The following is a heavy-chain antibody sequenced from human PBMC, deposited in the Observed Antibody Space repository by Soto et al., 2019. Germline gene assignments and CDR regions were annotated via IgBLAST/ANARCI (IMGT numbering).Heavy chain of an antibody. CDR3: ARERDCGFWFVP. Sequence: PSETLSPTCTVSGVSISSYYWSWIRQPPGEGLERIGKIYDSGSTNYNPSLKSRVTISVATSKNQFSLKPSSLTDAGTAVYYFARERDCGFWFVPWGQGHLVTGSS. J-gene: IGHJ5*02. CDR1: GVSISSYY. CDR2: IYDSGST. V-gene: IGHV4-59*01. D-gene: IGHD5-12*01.